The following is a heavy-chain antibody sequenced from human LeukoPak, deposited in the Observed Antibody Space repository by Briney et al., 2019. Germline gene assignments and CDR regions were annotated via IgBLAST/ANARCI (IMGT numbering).Heavy chain of an antibody. Sequence: GASVKVSCKASGYTFTSYYMHWVRQAPGQGLEWMGIINPSGGSTSYAQKFQGRVTMTRDMSTSTVYMELSSLRSEDTAVYYCASGPELVPFLEWLLDYWGQGTLVTVSS. V-gene: IGHV1-46*01. CDR1: GYTFTSYY. J-gene: IGHJ4*02. CDR3: ASGPELVPFLEWLLDY. CDR2: INPSGGST. D-gene: IGHD3-3*02.